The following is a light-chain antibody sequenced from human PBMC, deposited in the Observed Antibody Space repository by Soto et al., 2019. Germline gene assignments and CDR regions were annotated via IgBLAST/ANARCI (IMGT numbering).Light chain of an antibody. CDR2: SNS. J-gene: IGLJ2*01. CDR1: SSNIGSNN. V-gene: IGLV1-44*01. Sequence: QSVLTQPPSASGTPGQRVTVSCAGSSSNIGSNNVNWYQQLPGTAPKLLIYSNSQRPSGVPDRFSGSKSGTSASLAISGLRSEDEADYFCAAWDDSLNGPIFGGGTQLTVL. CDR3: AAWDDSLNGPI.